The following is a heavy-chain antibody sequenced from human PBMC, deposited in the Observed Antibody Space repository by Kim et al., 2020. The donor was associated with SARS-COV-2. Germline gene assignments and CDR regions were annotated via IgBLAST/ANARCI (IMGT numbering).Heavy chain of an antibody. CDR1: GGSFSGYY. CDR2: INHSGST. J-gene: IGHJ4*02. V-gene: IGHV4-34*01. Sequence: SETLSLTCAVYGGSFSGYYWSWIRQPPGKGLEWIGEINHSGSTNYNPSLKSRVTISVDTSKNQFSLKLSSVTAADTAVYYCARVRFRYFDWTPNFDYWGQGTLVTVSS. CDR3: ARVRFRYFDWTPNFDY. D-gene: IGHD3-9*01.